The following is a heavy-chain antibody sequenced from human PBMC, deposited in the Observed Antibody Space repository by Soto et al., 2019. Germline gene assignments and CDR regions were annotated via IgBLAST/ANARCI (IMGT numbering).Heavy chain of an antibody. V-gene: IGHV3-30-3*01. J-gene: IGHJ6*02. CDR2: ISYDGSNK. CDR1: GFTSSSYA. Sequence: PRGSLRLSCAASGFTSSSYAVSWVRQAPGKGLEWVAVISYDGSNKYYADSVKGRFTISRDNSKSTLYLQMNSLRAEDTAVYYCARTNPMIAFGGVIVTDYYFYGMDVWGQGTTVTVSS. CDR3: ARTNPMIAFGGVIVTDYYFYGMDV. D-gene: IGHD3-16*02.